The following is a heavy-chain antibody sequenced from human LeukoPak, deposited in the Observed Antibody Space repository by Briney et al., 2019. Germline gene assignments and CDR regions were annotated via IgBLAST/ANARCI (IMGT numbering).Heavy chain of an antibody. CDR3: ARGKTDFWSGSNWFDP. V-gene: IGHV4-4*07. D-gene: IGHD3-3*01. CDR1: GGYITDYY. J-gene: IGHJ5*02. Sequence: PSETLSLTCTVSGGYITDYYWSWIRQPAGKGLEWIGRTYISGSTNYNPSLKSRVTMSVDTSKNQFSLRLSSVTAADTAVYYCARGKTDFWSGSNWFDPWGQGTLVTVSS. CDR2: TYISGST.